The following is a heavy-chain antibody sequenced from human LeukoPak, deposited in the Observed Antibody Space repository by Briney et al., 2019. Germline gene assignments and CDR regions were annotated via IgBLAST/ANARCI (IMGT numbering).Heavy chain of an antibody. V-gene: IGHV5-51*01. CDR2: IYPGDSDT. CDR1: GYSFTSYW. J-gene: IGHJ3*02. D-gene: IGHD1-26*01. CDR3: ARLIGELSDAFDI. Sequence: GESLKISCKGSGYSFTSYWIGWGRQMPGRGLEWMGIIYPGDSDTRYSPSFQGQVTISADKSISTAYLQWSSLKASDTAMYYCARLIGELSDAFDIWGQGTMVTVSS.